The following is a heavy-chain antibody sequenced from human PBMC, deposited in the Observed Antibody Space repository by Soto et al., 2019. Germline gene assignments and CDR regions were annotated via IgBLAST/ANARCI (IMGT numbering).Heavy chain of an antibody. D-gene: IGHD3-22*01. V-gene: IGHV3-23*01. CDR2: ISGSGGST. CDR1: GFTFSSYA. CDR3: AKDLYYYDSSGYYYWDY. J-gene: IGHJ4*02. Sequence: GGSLRLSCAASGFTFSSYAMSWVRQAPEKGLEWVSAISGSGGSTYYADSVKGRFTISRDNSKNTLYLQMNSLRAEDTAVYYCAKDLYYYDSSGYYYWDYWGQGTLVTVSS.